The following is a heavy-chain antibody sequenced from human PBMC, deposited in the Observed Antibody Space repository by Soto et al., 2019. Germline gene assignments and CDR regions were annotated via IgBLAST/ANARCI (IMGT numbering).Heavy chain of an antibody. CDR2: ISAYNGNT. Sequence: ASVKVSFKASGYTFTSYGISWVRQAPGQGLEWMGWISAYNGNTNYAQKLQGRVTMTTDTSTSTAYMELRSLRSDDTAVYYCARVAHYDILTGYKYYFDYWGQGTLVTVSS. V-gene: IGHV1-18*01. J-gene: IGHJ4*02. CDR3: ARVAHYDILTGYKYYFDY. CDR1: GYTFTSYG. D-gene: IGHD3-9*01.